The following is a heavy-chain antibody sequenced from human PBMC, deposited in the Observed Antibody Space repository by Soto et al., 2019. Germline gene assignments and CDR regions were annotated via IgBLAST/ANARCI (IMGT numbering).Heavy chain of an antibody. CDR3: AASPITMVRGVISPDAFDI. CDR2: IVVGSGNT. D-gene: IGHD3-10*01. Sequence: ASVKVSCTASGFTFTSSAMQWVRQARGQRLEWIGWIVVGSGNTNYAQKFQERVTITRDMSTSTAYMELSSLRSEDTAVYYCAASPITMVRGVISPDAFDIWGQGTMVTVSS. CDR1: GFTFTSSA. J-gene: IGHJ3*02. V-gene: IGHV1-58*02.